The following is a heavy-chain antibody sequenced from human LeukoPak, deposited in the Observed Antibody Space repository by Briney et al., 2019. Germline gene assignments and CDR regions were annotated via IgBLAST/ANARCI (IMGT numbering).Heavy chain of an antibody. CDR1: GGSISSSSYY. D-gene: IGHD3-9*01. V-gene: IGHV4-39*01. Sequence: SETLSLTCTVSGGSISSSSYYWGWIRQPPGKGLEWIGSIYYSGSTYYNPSLKSRVTISVDTSKNQFSLKLSSVTAADTAVYYCARHLRYDNWFDPWGQGTLVTVSS. CDR3: ARHLRYDNWFDP. J-gene: IGHJ5*02. CDR2: IYYSGST.